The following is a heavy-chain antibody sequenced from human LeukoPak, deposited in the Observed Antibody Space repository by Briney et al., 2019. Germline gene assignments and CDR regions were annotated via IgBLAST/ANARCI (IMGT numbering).Heavy chain of an antibody. Sequence: PGGSLRLSCAASGFTFGSYEMNWVRHAPGRGLEWVSHISGGGESTVCPDAVKGRFTISRDNAKNSLYLQMNSLRVEDTGVYYCARRSGRRYEYWGQGVLVTVSP. CDR2: ISGGGEST. V-gene: IGHV3-48*03. CDR1: GFTFGSYE. J-gene: IGHJ4*02. CDR3: ARRSGRRYEY. D-gene: IGHD5-24*01.